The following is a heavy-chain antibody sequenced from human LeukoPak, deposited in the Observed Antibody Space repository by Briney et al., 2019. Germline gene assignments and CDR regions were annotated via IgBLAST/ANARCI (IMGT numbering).Heavy chain of an antibody. Sequence: GGSLRLSCAASGFTFSNYGMHWVRQTPGKGLEWVAFIRYDGSNKYYADSVKGRFTISRDNSKNTLYLQMNSLRAEDTAVYYCAKNIAAADSSGYYYYYMDVXXXXXTVTVSS. J-gene: IGHJ6*03. V-gene: IGHV3-30*02. CDR2: IRYDGSNK. D-gene: IGHD6-13*01. CDR1: GFTFSNYG. CDR3: AKNIAAADSSGYYYYYMDV.